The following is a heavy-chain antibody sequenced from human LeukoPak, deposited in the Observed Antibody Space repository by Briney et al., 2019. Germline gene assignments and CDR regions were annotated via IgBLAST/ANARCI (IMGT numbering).Heavy chain of an antibody. CDR3: TRGLVVLSATSWAFDI. D-gene: IGHD2-15*01. CDR1: GYTFTSYD. Sequence: ASVKVSCKASGYTFTSYDINWVRQATGQGLEWMGWMNPNSGNTGYAQKFQARVSMTRNTSISTAYMELCSLRSEDTAVYYCTRGLVVLSATSWAFDIWGHGTMVTVSS. V-gene: IGHV1-8*01. J-gene: IGHJ3*02. CDR2: MNPNSGNT.